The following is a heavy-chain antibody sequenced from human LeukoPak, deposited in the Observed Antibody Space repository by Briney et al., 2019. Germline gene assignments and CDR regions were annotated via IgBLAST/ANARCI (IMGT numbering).Heavy chain of an antibody. CDR1: GYTFTGHY. CDR3: GRDADYYDTSTDPFDV. Sequence: ASVKVSCKASGYTFTGHYIHWVRQAPGQGLEWMGWINPNSGATNYAQKFQGRVTMTRDTSISTAYMELSRLRSDDTAVYYCGRDADYYDTSTDPFDVWGQGTMVTVSS. CDR2: INPNSGAT. J-gene: IGHJ3*01. D-gene: IGHD3-22*01. V-gene: IGHV1-2*02.